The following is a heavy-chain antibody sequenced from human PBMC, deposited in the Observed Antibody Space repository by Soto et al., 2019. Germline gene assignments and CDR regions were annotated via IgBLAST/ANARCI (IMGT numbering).Heavy chain of an antibody. CDR3: ARHRGELTGVFDY. D-gene: IGHD1-26*01. CDR1: GGSISSSSYY. CDR2: IYYSGST. V-gene: IGHV4-39*01. Sequence: QLQLQESGPGLVKPSETLSLTCTVSGGSISSSSYYWGWIRQPPGKGLEWIGSIYYSGSTYYNPSLKSRVTISVDTSKNQFSLKLSSVTAADTAVYYCARHRGELTGVFDYWGQGTLVTVSS. J-gene: IGHJ4*02.